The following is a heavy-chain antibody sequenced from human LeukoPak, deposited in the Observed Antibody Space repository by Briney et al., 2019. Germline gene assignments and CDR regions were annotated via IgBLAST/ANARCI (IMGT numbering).Heavy chain of an antibody. CDR3: ARMVGDRSSTSLYYYYMDV. D-gene: IGHD2-2*01. J-gene: IGHJ6*03. Sequence: PSETLSLTCTVSGGSISSYYWSWIRQPPGKGLEWIGEINHSGSTNYNPSLKSRVTISVDTSKNQFSLKLSSVTAADTAVYYCARMVGDRSSTSLYYYYMDVWGKGTTVTISS. CDR1: GGSISSYY. CDR2: INHSGST. V-gene: IGHV4-34*01.